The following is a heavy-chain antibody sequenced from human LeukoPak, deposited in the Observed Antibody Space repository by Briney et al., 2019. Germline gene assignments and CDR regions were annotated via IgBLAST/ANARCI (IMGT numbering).Heavy chain of an antibody. CDR3: AREAQDFRTGNHRPGHYDYMDV. J-gene: IGHJ6*03. V-gene: IGHV1-46*01. Sequence: ASVKVSCKASGYTFTSYYMHWVRQAPGQGLERMGIINPSGGSTSYAQKFQGRVTMTRDMATSTVYMELSSLRSEDTAIYYCAREAQDFRTGNHRPGHYDYMDVWGKGTAVTVSS. CDR1: GYTFTSYY. D-gene: IGHD1-14*01. CDR2: INPSGGST.